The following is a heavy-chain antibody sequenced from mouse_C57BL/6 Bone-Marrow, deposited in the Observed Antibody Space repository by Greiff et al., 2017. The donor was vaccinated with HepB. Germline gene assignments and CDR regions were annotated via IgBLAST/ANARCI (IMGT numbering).Heavy chain of an antibody. CDR1: GFTFSDYG. CDR3: ARGYYYGSSRFAY. D-gene: IGHD1-1*01. CDR2: ISSGSSTI. V-gene: IGHV5-17*01. J-gene: IGHJ3*01. Sequence: DVKLVESGGGLVKPGGSLKLSCAASGFTFSDYGMHWVRQAPEKGLEWVAYISSGSSTIYYADTVKGRFTISRDNAKNTLFLQMTSLRSEDTAMYYCARGYYYGSSRFAYWGQGTLVTVS.